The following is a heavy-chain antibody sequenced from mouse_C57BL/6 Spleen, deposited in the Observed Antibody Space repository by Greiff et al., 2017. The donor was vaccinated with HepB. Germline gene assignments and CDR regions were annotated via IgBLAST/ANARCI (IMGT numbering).Heavy chain of an antibody. D-gene: IGHD2-4*01. Sequence: EVKLVESGPGLVKPSQSLSLTCSVTGYSITSGYYWNWIRQFPGNKLEWMGYISYDGSNNYNPSLKNRISITRDTSKNQFFLKLNSVTTEDTATYYCAREDYDALDYWGQGTTLTVSS. CDR1: GYSITSGYY. V-gene: IGHV3-6*01. CDR3: AREDYDALDY. CDR2: ISYDGSN. J-gene: IGHJ2*01.